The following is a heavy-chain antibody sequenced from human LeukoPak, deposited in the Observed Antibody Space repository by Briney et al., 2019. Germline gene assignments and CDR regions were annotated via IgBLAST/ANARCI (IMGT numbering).Heavy chain of an antibody. J-gene: IGHJ4*02. Sequence: ASVKVSCKASGYTFTSSGISWVRQAPGQGLEWMGWISTYNGNKNLAQKLQDRVTMTTDTSTSTAYMELRSLRSDDTAVYYCARERYDSSGYYDTDYWGQGTLVTVSS. CDR2: ISTYNGNK. V-gene: IGHV1-18*01. D-gene: IGHD3-22*01. CDR1: GYTFTSSG. CDR3: ARERYDSSGYYDTDY.